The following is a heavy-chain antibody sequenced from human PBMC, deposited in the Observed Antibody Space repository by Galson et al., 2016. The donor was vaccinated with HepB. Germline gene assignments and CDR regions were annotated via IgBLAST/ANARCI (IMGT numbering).Heavy chain of an antibody. V-gene: IGHV3-7*03. J-gene: IGHJ4*02. CDR3: VREPRATAYYYDY. D-gene: IGHD2-21*01. Sequence: SLRLSCAGSGFTFSGFWMTWVRQAPGKGLEWVANIKGDGSQNYVVGPAQGRFTISRDNAKNSLYLQMDSLRAEDTAVYYCVREPRATAYYYDYWGQGTLATVSS. CDR1: GFTFSGFW. CDR2: IKGDGSQN.